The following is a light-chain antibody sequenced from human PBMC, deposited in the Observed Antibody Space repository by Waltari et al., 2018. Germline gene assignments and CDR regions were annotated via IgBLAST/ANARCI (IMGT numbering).Light chain of an antibody. V-gene: IGKV1-39*01. CDR1: QSIRSY. Sequence: DIQMTQSPSSLSASVGDRVTITCRASQSIRSYLNWYPQKPGKAPKLLIYAASSLQSGVPSRFSGTGSGTDFTLTISSLQPEDFATYYCQQSYSSPQTFGQGTKVEIK. CDR3: QQSYSSPQT. J-gene: IGKJ1*01. CDR2: AAS.